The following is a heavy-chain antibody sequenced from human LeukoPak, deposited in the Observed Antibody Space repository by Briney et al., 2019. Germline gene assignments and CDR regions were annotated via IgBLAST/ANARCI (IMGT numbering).Heavy chain of an antibody. J-gene: IGHJ6*03. Sequence: SVKVSCKASGGTFSSYAISWVRQAPGQGLEWMGGIIPIFGTANYAQKFQGRVTITTDESTSTAYMELSSLRSEDTAVYYCARGSVRGSSDSRYYYYYYMDVWGKGTTVTVSS. CDR3: ARGSVRGSSDSRYYYYYYMDV. D-gene: IGHD2-2*01. CDR2: IIPIFGTA. V-gene: IGHV1-69*05. CDR1: GGTFSSYA.